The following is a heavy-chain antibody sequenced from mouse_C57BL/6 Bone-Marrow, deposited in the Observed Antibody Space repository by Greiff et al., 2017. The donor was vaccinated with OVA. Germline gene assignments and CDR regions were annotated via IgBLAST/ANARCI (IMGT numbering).Heavy chain of an antibody. D-gene: IGHD1-1*01. J-gene: IGHJ4*01. CDR1: GYTFTSYW. CDR2: IYPGSGSA. V-gene: IGHV1-55*01. CDR3: ARLNYGSSYDAMDY. Sequence: QVQLQQPGAELVKPGASVKMSCKASGYTFTSYWITWVKQRPGQGLEWIGDIYPGSGSANYNEKFKSKATLTVDTSSSTAYMQLSSLTSEDSAVYYGARLNYGSSYDAMDYWGQGTSVTVSS.